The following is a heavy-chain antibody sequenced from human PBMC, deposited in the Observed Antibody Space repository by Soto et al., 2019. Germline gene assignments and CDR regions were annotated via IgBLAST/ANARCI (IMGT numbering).Heavy chain of an antibody. CDR3: ARDHRYCSGGACYLWEY. D-gene: IGHD2-15*01. V-gene: IGHV4-59*01. CDR2: FDYSGST. CDR1: GGSISTNY. J-gene: IGHJ1*01. Sequence: SETLSLTCTVSGGSISTNYWGWIRQSPEKGLEWIGYFDYSGSTKNNPSLKSRVTISVDTSKNQFSLDLSSVTAADTAVYYCARDHRYCSGGACYLWEYWGHGTLVTVSS.